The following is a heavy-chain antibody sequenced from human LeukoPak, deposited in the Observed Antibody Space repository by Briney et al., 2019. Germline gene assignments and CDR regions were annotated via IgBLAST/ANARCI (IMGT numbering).Heavy chain of an antibody. CDR1: GGSISSSSYY. V-gene: IGHV4-39*07. J-gene: IGHJ5*02. CDR2: IYYSGST. D-gene: IGHD2-15*01. Sequence: SETLSLTCTVSGGSISSSSYYWGWIRQPPGKGLEWIGSIYYSGSTYYNPSLKSRVTISVDTSKNQFSLKLSSVTAADTAVYYCARDPGCSGGSCFSGWFDPWGQGTLVTVSS. CDR3: ARDPGCSGGSCFSGWFDP.